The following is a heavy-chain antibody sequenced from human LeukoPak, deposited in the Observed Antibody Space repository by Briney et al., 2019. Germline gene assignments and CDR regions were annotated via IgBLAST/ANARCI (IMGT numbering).Heavy chain of an antibody. CDR1: GYTFTTYG. CDR3: ARDHTAVRPNWFDP. Sequence: ASVNVSCQASGYTFTTYGITCMPQAPGHGLEWMGWISAYNGNTNYAQKLQGRVTMTTDTSTSTAYMELRSLRSDDTAVYYCARDHTAVRPNWFDPWGQGSLVTVSS. J-gene: IGHJ5*02. D-gene: IGHD5-18*01. CDR2: ISAYNGNT. V-gene: IGHV1-18*01.